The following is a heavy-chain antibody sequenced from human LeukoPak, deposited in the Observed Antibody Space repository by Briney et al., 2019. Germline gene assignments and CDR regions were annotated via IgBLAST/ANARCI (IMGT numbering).Heavy chain of an antibody. D-gene: IGHD3-10*01. V-gene: IGHV4-34*01. Sequence: SETLSLTCAVYGGSVSGYYWSWIRQPPGKGLEWIGEINHSGSTNYKSSLKSRVTISVDTSKNQFSLKLSSVAAADTAVYYCARVPLGAFGEFLNFDSWGQGTLVTVSS. CDR1: GGSVSGYY. CDR2: INHSGST. CDR3: ARVPLGAFGEFLNFDS. J-gene: IGHJ4*02.